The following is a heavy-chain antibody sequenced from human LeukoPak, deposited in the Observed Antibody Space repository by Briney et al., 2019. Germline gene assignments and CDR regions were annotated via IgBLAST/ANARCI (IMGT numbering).Heavy chain of an antibody. V-gene: IGHV4-30-2*01. Sequence: SETLSLTCTVSGGSISSGGYYWSWIRQPPGKGLEWIGYIYHSGSTYYNPSLKSRVTISVDTSKNQFSLKLSSVTAADTAVYYCARGGIAAYSWFDPWGQGTLVTVSS. J-gene: IGHJ5*02. D-gene: IGHD6-13*01. CDR3: ARGGIAAYSWFDP. CDR1: GGSISSGGYY. CDR2: IYHSGST.